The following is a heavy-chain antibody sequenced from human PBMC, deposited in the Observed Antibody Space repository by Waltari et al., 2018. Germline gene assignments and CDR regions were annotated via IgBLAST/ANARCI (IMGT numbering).Heavy chain of an antibody. V-gene: IGHV1-69*05. D-gene: IGHD3-22*01. Sequence: QVQLVQSGAEVKKPGSSVKVSCKASGGTFSSYAISWVRQAPGQGLEWMGGILPIFCTANYAQKFQGRVTITTDESTSTAYMELSSLRSEDTAVYYCARPDYYDSSGYYGPFDIWGQGTMVTVSS. CDR1: GGTFSSYA. J-gene: IGHJ3*02. CDR3: ARPDYYDSSGYYGPFDI. CDR2: ILPIFCTA.